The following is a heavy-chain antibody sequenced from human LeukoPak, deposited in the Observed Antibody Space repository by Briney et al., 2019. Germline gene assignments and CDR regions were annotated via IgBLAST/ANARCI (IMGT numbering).Heavy chain of an antibody. Sequence: PGGSLRLSCAASGFTFSSYAMSWVRQAPGKGLEWVSSISGSGGSTDYADSVKGRFTISRDNSKNTLYLQMSSLRAEDTAVYYCAKATWTSVGIAVAGTDYWGQGTLVTVSS. D-gene: IGHD6-19*01. CDR2: ISGSGGST. CDR3: AKATWTSVGIAVAGTDY. V-gene: IGHV3-23*01. J-gene: IGHJ4*02. CDR1: GFTFSSYA.